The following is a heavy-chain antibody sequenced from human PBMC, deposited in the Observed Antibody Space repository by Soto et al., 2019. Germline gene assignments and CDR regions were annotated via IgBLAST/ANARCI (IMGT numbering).Heavy chain of an antibody. D-gene: IGHD6-25*01. Sequence: EVQLLESGGGLVQPGGSLRLSCAASGFPFSRCAMNWVRQAPGKGLEWVSTISHSDHSTYYADSVEGRFTVSRDNSENTLYLLMNSLIAEDTVIYYCAKRGGDSGWGVFDSWGQGTLVTVSS. CDR1: GFPFSRCA. CDR3: AKRGGDSGWGVFDS. CDR2: ISHSDHST. V-gene: IGHV3-23*01. J-gene: IGHJ4*02.